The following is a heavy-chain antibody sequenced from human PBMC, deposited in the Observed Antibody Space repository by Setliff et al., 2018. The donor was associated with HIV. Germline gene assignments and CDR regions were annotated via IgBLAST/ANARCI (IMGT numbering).Heavy chain of an antibody. CDR3: ATSPPRGHSVYIWGSDYIDY. CDR1: GFTFSFYG. J-gene: IGHJ4*02. D-gene: IGHD5-12*01. V-gene: IGHV3-30*02. Sequence: GGSLRLSCSASGFTFSFYGMHWVRQAPGKGLEWVALIWNDGNNKYYADFVKGRFTISRDNSKNMLYLQMSSLRPEDTAVYFCATSPPRGHSVYIWGSDYIDYWGQGALVTAPQ. CDR2: IWNDGNNK.